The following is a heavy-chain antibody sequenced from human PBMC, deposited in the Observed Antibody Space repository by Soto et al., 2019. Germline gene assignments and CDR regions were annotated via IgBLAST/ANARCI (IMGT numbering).Heavy chain of an antibody. Sequence: PVGSLRLSCAASAFTFRSYGMHWVRQAPGKGLEWVAVISYDGSNKYYADSVKGRFTISRDNSKNTLYLQMNSLRGEDTAVYYCVRSGNSHSFDYYYNMDVWGQGTTVTVSS. J-gene: IGHJ6*02. CDR3: VRSGNSHSFDYYYNMDV. V-gene: IGHV3-30*03. D-gene: IGHD3-10*01. CDR1: AFTFRSYG. CDR2: ISYDGSNK.